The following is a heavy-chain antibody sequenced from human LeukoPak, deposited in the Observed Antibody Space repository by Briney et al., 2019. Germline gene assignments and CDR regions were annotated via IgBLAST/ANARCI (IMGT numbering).Heavy chain of an antibody. Sequence: GGSLRLSCAASGFTFNTNVMSWVRQAPGKGLEWVSAISGRTGGTYYADSVKGRFTISRDNSKSTLYLQMDSLRAEDTAVYYCAKCGNSGCHLIDYWGQGTLVTVSS. CDR2: ISGRTGGT. J-gene: IGHJ4*02. D-gene: IGHD5-12*01. CDR1: GFTFNTNV. V-gene: IGHV3-23*01. CDR3: AKCGNSGCHLIDY.